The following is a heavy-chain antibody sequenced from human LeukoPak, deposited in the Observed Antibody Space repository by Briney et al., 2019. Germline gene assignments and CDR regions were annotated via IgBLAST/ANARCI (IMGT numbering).Heavy chain of an antibody. J-gene: IGHJ4*02. CDR2: ISTSSSYI. D-gene: IGHD3-22*01. Sequence: GGSLRLPCAASGFTFSSYNMNWVRQAPGKGLEWVSSISTSSSYIYYADSVKGRFTISRDNAKNTLYLQMNSLRAEDTAVYYCAKAPYDSSSYYSQWGQGTLVTVSS. CDR1: GFTFSSYN. V-gene: IGHV3-21*04. CDR3: AKAPYDSSSYYSQ.